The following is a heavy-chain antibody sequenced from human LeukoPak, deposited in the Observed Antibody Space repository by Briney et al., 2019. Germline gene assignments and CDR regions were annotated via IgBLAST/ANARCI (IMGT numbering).Heavy chain of an antibody. J-gene: IGHJ4*02. CDR1: GFTFSSYA. CDR2: ISGSGGST. V-gene: IGHV3-23*01. CDR3: AKTMSRGLRLGELSFDY. Sequence: PGASLRLSCAASGFTFSSYAMSWVRQAPGKGLEWVSAISGSGGSTYYADSVKGRFTISRDNSKNTLYLQMNSLRVEDTAVYYCAKTMSRGLRLGELSFDYWGQGTLVTVSS. D-gene: IGHD3-16*02.